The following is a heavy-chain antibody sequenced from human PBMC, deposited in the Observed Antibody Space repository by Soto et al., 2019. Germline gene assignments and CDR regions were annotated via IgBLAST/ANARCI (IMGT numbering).Heavy chain of an antibody. J-gene: IGHJ4*02. CDR1: GFTFSSYA. Sequence: GGSLRLSCAASGFTFSSYAMVWVRQAPGKGLEWVSTITANSGSTAYGDSVKVRFTISRDNSKSTLYPQMNSLRVEDTAAYYCAESPEWPNRYFDYWGQGTMVTVYS. D-gene: IGHD3-3*01. CDR2: ITANSGST. V-gene: IGHV3-23*01. CDR3: AESPEWPNRYFDY.